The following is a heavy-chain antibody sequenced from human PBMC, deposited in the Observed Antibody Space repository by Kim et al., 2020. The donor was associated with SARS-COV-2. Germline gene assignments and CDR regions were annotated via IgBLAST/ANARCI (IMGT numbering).Heavy chain of an antibody. J-gene: IGHJ6*03. CDR3: ARDRNIAVPYYYMDV. CDR2: IIPILGIA. CDR1: GGTFSSYA. V-gene: IGHV1-69*04. D-gene: IGHD6-19*01. Sequence: SVKVSCKASGGTFSSYAISWVRQAPGQGLECMGRIIPILGIANYAQKFQGRVTITADKSTSTAYMELSSLRSEDTAVYYCARDRNIAVPYYYMDVWGKGTTVTVSS.